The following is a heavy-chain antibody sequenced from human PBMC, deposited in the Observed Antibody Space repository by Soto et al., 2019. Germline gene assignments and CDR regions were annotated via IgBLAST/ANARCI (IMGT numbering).Heavy chain of an antibody. D-gene: IGHD4-4*01. J-gene: IGHJ4*02. CDR2: ISPCDDCT. CDR3: ARYDYNGYYFDY. CDR1: GYTFIRYG. Sequence: ASVKVSCQASGYTFIRYGITWVRQAPGQGYEWMGWISPCDDCTTYAQNFQGRVTMTRDTSTTTVYMELSSLKSEDTAVYYCARYDYNGYYFDYWGQGTLVTVSS. V-gene: IGHV1-18*01.